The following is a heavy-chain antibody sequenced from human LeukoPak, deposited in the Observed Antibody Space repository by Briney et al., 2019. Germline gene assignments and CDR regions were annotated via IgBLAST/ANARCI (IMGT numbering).Heavy chain of an antibody. D-gene: IGHD3-10*01. CDR3: ATVTYGSGTYGAFDY. J-gene: IGHJ4*02. V-gene: IGHV3-23*01. CDR1: GFTFSSYG. Sequence: GGSLRLSCAASGFTFSSYGMSWVRQAPGKGLEWVSCIRGSGTSTYYADSVKGRFTISRDNSKNTLYLQMNSLRAEDTAVYYCATVTYGSGTYGAFDYWGQGTLVTVSS. CDR2: IRGSGTST.